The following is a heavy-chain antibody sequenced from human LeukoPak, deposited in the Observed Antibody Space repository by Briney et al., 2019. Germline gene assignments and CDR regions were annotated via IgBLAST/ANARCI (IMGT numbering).Heavy chain of an antibody. CDR2: INHGGST. D-gene: IGHD3-9*01. CDR1: GGSFSGYY. CDR3: ARPHTHYDILTGYYSYFDY. J-gene: IGHJ4*02. Sequence: PSETLSLTCAVYGGSFSGYYWSWIRQPPGKGLEWIGEINHGGSTNYNPSLKSRVTISVDTSKNQFSLKLSSVTAADTAVYYCARPHTHYDILTGYYSYFDYWGQGTLVTVSS. V-gene: IGHV4-34*01.